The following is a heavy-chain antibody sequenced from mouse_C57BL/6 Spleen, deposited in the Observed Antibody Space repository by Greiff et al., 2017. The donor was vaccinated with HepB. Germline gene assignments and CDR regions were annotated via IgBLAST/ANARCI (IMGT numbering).Heavy chain of an antibody. CDR3: ARGAYYYGSSSWFAY. CDR2: IYPSDSET. CDR1: GYTFTSYW. V-gene: IGHV1-61*01. D-gene: IGHD1-1*01. Sequence: QVQLQQPGAELVRPGSSVKLSCKASGYTFTSYWMDWVKQRPGQGLEWIGNIYPSDSETHYNQKFKDKATLTVDKSSSTAYMQLSSLTSEDSAVYYCARGAYYYGSSSWFAYWGQGTLVTVSA. J-gene: IGHJ3*01.